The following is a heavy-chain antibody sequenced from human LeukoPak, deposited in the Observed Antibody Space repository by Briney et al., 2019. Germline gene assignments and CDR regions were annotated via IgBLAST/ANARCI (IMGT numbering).Heavy chain of an antibody. V-gene: IGHV4-59*01. Sequence: PSETLSLTCTVSGGSISSYYWSWIRQPPGKGLEWIGYIYYSGSTNYNPSLKSRVTISVDTSKNQFSLKLSSVTAADTAVYYCARAGGSSWYEIYFDYWGQGTLVTVSS. J-gene: IGHJ4*02. D-gene: IGHD6-13*01. CDR2: IYYSGST. CDR1: GGSISSYY. CDR3: ARAGGSSWYEIYFDY.